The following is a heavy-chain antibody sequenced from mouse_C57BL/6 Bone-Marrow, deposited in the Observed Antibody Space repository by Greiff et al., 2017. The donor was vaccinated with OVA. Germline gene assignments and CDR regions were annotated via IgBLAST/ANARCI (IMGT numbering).Heavy chain of an antibody. D-gene: IGHD3-3*01. CDR3: ARTGTDAMDY. CDR1: GFTLSDYG. CDR2: ISSGSSTI. Sequence: DVKLVESGGGLVKPGGSLKLSCAASGFTLSDYGMHWVRQAPEKGLEWVAYISSGSSTIYYADTVKGRFTISRDNAKNTLFLQMTSLRSEDTAMYYCARTGTDAMDYWGQGTSVTVSS. V-gene: IGHV5-17*01. J-gene: IGHJ4*01.